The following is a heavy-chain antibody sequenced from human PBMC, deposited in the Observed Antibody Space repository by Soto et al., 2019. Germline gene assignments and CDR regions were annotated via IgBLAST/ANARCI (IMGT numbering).Heavy chain of an antibody. V-gene: IGHV1-2*02. CDR1: GYTFRDYY. J-gene: IGHJ6*02. CDR2: INPNSADT. D-gene: IGHD3-10*01. CDR3: ARGASRQVLVHNYGMDV. Sequence: QVQLVQSGAEVVKPGASVKVSCKASGYTFRDYYVHWVRQAPGQGLEWMGWINPNSADTDYAQKFQGRVTMTKDTSISTAYMELSSLRSDDTAVYYCARGASRQVLVHNYGMDVWGQGTTVTVSS.